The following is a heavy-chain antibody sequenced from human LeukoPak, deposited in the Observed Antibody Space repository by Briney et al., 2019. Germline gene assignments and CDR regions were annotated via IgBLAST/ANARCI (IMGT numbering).Heavy chain of an antibody. J-gene: IGHJ5*02. Sequence: SETLSLTCAVYGGSFSGYYWSWIRQPPGKGLEWIGEINHSGSTNYNPSLKSRVTISVDTSKNQFSLKLSSVTAADTAVYYCARGYSSSSEGWFDPWGQGTLVTVSS. CDR3: ARGYSSSSEGWFDP. D-gene: IGHD6-6*01. CDR1: GGSFSGYY. CDR2: INHSGST. V-gene: IGHV4-34*01.